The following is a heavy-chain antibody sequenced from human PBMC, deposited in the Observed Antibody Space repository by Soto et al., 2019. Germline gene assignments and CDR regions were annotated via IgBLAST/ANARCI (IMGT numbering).Heavy chain of an antibody. CDR2: TYYRSKWYN. Sequence: QVHLQQSGPGLVKPSQTLSLTCAISGDSVSSNTAAWNWIRQSPSRGLEWLGRTYYRSKWYNDYEVSVKRRITINPDTSKNQFSLQLNSVTPADTAVYYCAGAGNARPYCFDFWGQGTLVTVSS. CDR1: GDSVSSNTAA. V-gene: IGHV6-1*01. J-gene: IGHJ4*02. CDR3: AGAGNARPYCFDF.